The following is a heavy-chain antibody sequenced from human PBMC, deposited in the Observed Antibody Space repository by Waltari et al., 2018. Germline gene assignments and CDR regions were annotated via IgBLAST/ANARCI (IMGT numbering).Heavy chain of an antibody. CDR3: ARRQLWFRVGDAFDI. J-gene: IGHJ3*02. CDR2: IYPGDSNT. Sequence: EVQLVQSGGEVKKPGESLKISCKGSGYSFISYWIGWVRQMPGKGLEWMGIIYPGDSNTIYSPSFQGQATISADKSIRTTYLQWSSLKASDTAMYYCARRQLWFRVGDAFDIWGQGTKVTVSS. V-gene: IGHV5-51*03. CDR1: GYSFISYW. D-gene: IGHD3-10*01.